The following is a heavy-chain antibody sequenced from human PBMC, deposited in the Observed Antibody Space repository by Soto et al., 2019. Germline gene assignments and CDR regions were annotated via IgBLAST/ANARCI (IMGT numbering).Heavy chain of an antibody. CDR3: AKDKKEQITDFHYYYYGMDV. D-gene: IGHD1-26*01. V-gene: IGHV3-30*18. Sequence: GGSLRLSCAASGFTFSSYGMHWVRQAPGKGLEWVAVISYDGSNKYYADSVKGRFTISRDNSKNTLYLQMNSLRAEDTAVYYCAKDKKEQITDFHYYYYGMDVWGQGTTVTVSS. J-gene: IGHJ6*02. CDR1: GFTFSSYG. CDR2: ISYDGSNK.